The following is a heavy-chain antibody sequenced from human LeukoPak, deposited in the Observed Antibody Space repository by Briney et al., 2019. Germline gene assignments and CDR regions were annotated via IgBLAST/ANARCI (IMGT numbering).Heavy chain of an antibody. CDR2: ISGSGGST. V-gene: IGHV3-23*01. CDR3: AKRATIVLMVYAMDWFDY. CDR1: GFTFSSYA. D-gene: IGHD2-8*01. J-gene: IGHJ4*02. Sequence: GGSLRLSCAASGFTFSSYAMSWVRQAPGKGLEGVSAISGSGGSTYYADSVKGRFTISRDNSKNTLYLQMNSLRAEDTAVYYCAKRATIVLMVYAMDWFDYWGQGTLVTVSS.